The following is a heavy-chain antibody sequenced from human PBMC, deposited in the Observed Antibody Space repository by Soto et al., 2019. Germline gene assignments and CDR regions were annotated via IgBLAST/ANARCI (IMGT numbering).Heavy chain of an antibody. J-gene: IGHJ6*02. CDR2: IWYDGSNK. CDR3: ARDRXITMVRGRGHYYYGMDV. CDR1: GFTFSSYG. V-gene: IGHV3-33*01. Sequence: GGSLRLSCAASGFTFSSYGMHWVRQAPGKGLEWVAVIWYDGSNKYYADSVKGRFTISRDNSKNTLYLQMNSLRAEDTAVYYCARDRXITMVRGRGHYYYGMDVWGQGTTVTVSS. D-gene: IGHD3-10*01.